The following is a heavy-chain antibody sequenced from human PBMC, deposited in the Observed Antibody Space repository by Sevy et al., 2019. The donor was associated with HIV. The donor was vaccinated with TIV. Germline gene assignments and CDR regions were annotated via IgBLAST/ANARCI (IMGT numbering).Heavy chain of an antibody. D-gene: IGHD4-17*01. J-gene: IGHJ4*02. CDR1: GITFSSHA. CDR3: ARAGYGDYSGEFDY. V-gene: IGHV3-30-3*01. Sequence: GGSLRLSCAASGITFSSHAMHWVRQAPGKGLEWVTIISYDGSNKYYADSVKGRFTISRDNSKNTLYLQMNSLRAEDTAVYYCARAGYGDYSGEFDYWGQGTLVTVS. CDR2: ISYDGSNK.